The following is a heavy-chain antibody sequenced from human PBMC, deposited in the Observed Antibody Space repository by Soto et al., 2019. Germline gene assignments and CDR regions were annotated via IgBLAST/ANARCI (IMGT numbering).Heavy chain of an antibody. D-gene: IGHD2-8*01. Sequence: PGGSLRLSCAASGFRFRDYTMSWVRQAPGKVLESISVILSNYNTYYTDSVRGRFTISRDSSKNMLYLEMNSLRAEDTAVYYCARRVNGYFDYWAQRALVTVSS. V-gene: IGHV3-23*05. CDR3: ARRVNGYFDY. J-gene: IGHJ4*02. CDR1: GFRFRDYT. CDR2: ILSNYNT.